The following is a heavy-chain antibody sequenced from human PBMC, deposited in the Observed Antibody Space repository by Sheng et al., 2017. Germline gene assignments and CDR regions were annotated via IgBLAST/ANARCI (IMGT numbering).Heavy chain of an antibody. V-gene: IGHV4-4*07. CDR2: VVSHWGP. Sequence: QVLLRESGPGLVKPSETLSLTCECLWWLPQSLLVELDPSARRKGLEWIGRVVSHWGPRYYCPSFKGRVTMSIDQSKHQVSLNLNSLTAADTAVYFCARAPYYGDPYFDNWGQGILVTVSS. J-gene: IGHJ4*02. CDR3: ARAPYYGDPYFDN. CDR1: WLPQSLL. D-gene: IGHD4-17*01.